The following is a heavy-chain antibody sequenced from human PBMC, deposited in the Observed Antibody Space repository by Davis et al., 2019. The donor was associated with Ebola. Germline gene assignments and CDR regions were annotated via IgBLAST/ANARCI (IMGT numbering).Heavy chain of an antibody. Sequence: GESLKISCAASGFTFSSYWMSWVRQAPGKGLEWVANIKQDGSEKYYVDSVKGRFTISRDNAKNLLYLQMNSLRAEDTALYYCASHDYGDYASFDYWGQGTLVTVSS. D-gene: IGHD4-17*01. CDR1: GFTFSSYW. J-gene: IGHJ4*02. CDR2: IKQDGSEK. V-gene: IGHV3-7*01. CDR3: ASHDYGDYASFDY.